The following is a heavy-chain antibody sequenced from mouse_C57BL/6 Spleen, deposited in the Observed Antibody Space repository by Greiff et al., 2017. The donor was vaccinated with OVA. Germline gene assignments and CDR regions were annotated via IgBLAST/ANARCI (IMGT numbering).Heavy chain of an antibody. CDR1: GFTFSDYY. J-gene: IGHJ4*01. V-gene: IGHV5-16*01. D-gene: IGHD2-12*01. CDR2: INYDGSST. CDR3: AKDNDGYALDH. Sequence: EVKLMESEGGLVQPGSSMKLSCTASGFTFSDYYMAWVRQVPEKGLEWVANINYDGSSTYYLDSLKSRFIISRDNAKNLLYLQMSSLESEDTATYFCAKDNDGYALDHWGQGTSVTVSS.